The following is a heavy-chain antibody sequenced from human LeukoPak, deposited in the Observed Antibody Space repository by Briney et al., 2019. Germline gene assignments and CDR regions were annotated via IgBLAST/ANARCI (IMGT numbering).Heavy chain of an antibody. CDR3: TSLAYCGGDCYSQNY. CDR2: IRSKANSYAT. J-gene: IGHJ4*02. D-gene: IGHD2-21*02. CDR1: GFTFSGSA. Sequence: GGSLRLSCAASGFTFSGSAMHWVRQASGKGLEWVGRIRSKANSYATAYAASVKGRFTISRDDSKNTAYLRMNSLKTEDTAVYYCTSLAYCGGDCYSQNYWGQGTLVTVSS. V-gene: IGHV3-73*01.